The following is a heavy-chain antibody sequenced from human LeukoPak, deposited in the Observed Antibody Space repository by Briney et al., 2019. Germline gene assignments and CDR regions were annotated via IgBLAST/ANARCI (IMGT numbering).Heavy chain of an antibody. V-gene: IGHV4-59*12. J-gene: IGHJ3*02. D-gene: IGHD3-22*01. Sequence: SETLSLTCTVSGGSISSYYWSWIRQPPGKGLEWIGYIYYSGSTNYNPSLKSRVTISVDTSKNQFSLKLSSVTAADTAVYYCARDLTGAGYYYDSSGPSDAFDIWGQGTMVTVSS. CDR3: ARDLTGAGYYYDSSGPSDAFDI. CDR2: IYYSGST. CDR1: GGSISSYY.